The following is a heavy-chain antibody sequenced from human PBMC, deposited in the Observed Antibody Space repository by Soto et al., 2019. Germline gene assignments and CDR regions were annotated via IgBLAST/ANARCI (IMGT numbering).Heavy chain of an antibody. V-gene: IGHV5-10-1*01. D-gene: IGHD6-19*01. CDR3: ARPYSSGWYGDLDY. J-gene: IGHJ4*02. Sequence: PGESLKISCKGSGYSFTSYWISWVRQMPGKGLEWMGRIDPSDSYTNYSPSFQGHVTISADKSISTAYLQMNSLRVEDTAVYYCARPYSSGWYGDLDYWGQGTLVTVSS. CDR2: IDPSDSYT. CDR1: GYSFTSYW.